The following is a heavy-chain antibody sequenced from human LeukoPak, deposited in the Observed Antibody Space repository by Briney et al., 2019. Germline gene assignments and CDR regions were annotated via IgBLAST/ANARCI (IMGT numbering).Heavy chain of an antibody. J-gene: IGHJ3*02. CDR2: IYYSGSA. Sequence: SETLSLTCTVSGGSINSANYYWGWIRQPPGKGLEWIGSIYYSGSAYYSSSLKSRVTILVDTSKNQFSLKLSSVTAADTAVYYCARDSVGGTGHDAFDIWGQGTMATVSS. D-gene: IGHD1-26*01. CDR1: GGSINSANYY. CDR3: ARDSVGGTGHDAFDI. V-gene: IGHV4-39*07.